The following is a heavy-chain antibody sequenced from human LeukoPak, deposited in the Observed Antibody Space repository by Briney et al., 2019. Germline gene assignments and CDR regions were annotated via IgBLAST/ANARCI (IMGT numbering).Heavy chain of an antibody. Sequence: GGSLRLSCAASGFTFSNYAMSWVRQAPGKGLEWVSRISRSGGSTYYADSVKGRFTISRDNSKNTLYLQMNSLRAEDTAVYYCAKDPENLSGFYGMDVWGQGTTVTVSS. D-gene: IGHD6-25*01. J-gene: IGHJ6*02. CDR2: ISRSGGST. V-gene: IGHV3-23*01. CDR1: GFTFSNYA. CDR3: AKDPENLSGFYGMDV.